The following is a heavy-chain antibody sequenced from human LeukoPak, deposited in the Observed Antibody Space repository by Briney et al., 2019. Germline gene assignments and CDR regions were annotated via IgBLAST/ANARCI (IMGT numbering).Heavy chain of an antibody. D-gene: IGHD6-13*01. J-gene: IGHJ4*02. Sequence: SVKVSCKASGGTFSSYGINWVRQAPGQGLEWMGGIIPIFGTADYAPKFQGRVTITADESTSTAYMELRSLRSDDTAVYYCARETAAAGTVDYWGQGTLVTVSS. CDR3: ARETAAAGTVDY. CDR2: IIPIFGTA. V-gene: IGHV1-69*13. CDR1: GGTFSSYG.